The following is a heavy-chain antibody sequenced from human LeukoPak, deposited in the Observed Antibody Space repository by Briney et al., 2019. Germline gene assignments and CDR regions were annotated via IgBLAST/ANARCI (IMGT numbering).Heavy chain of an antibody. CDR3: ARGRPTNYFDY. V-gene: IGHV3-48*04. D-gene: IGHD1-26*01. CDR1: GFTFSSYS. Sequence: PGGSLRLSCAASGFTFSSYSMNWVRQAPGKGLEWVSYISSSSSTIYYADSVKGRFTISRDNAKNSLYLQMNGLRAEDTAVYYCARGRPTNYFDYWGQGTLVTVSS. J-gene: IGHJ4*02. CDR2: ISSSSSTI.